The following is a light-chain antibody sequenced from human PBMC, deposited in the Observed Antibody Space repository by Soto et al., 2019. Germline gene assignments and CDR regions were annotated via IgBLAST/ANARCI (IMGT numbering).Light chain of an antibody. V-gene: IGKV1-5*03. J-gene: IGKJ1*01. Sequence: IQTTQSPSSLSASVGDRLSITCRASQTISSWLAWYQQKPGKAPKLLIYKTSSLDSGVPSRFSGSGSGTEFTLTISGLQADDFATYYCQQYDSYSGTFGQGTKVDIK. CDR2: KTS. CDR1: QTISSW. CDR3: QQYDSYSGT.